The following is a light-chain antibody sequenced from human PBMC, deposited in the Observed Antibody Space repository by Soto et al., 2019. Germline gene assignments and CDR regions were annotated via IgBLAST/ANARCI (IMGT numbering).Light chain of an antibody. CDR2: DAS. CDR1: QSISSW. Sequence: DIQMTQSPSSLSASVRDIVTITFRASQSISSWLAWYQQKPGKAPKLLIYDASTLQTGVPSRFSGSGSGTDFTLTISYLQSEDFGTYYCQQFYNYPRTFGQGTKVDI. V-gene: IGKV1-5*01. J-gene: IGKJ1*01. CDR3: QQFYNYPRT.